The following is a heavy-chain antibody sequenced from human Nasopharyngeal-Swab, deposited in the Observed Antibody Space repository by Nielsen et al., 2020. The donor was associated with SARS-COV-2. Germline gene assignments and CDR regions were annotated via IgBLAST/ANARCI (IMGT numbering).Heavy chain of an antibody. D-gene: IGHD5-24*01. Sequence: GESLKISCMASGYSFVNHWIGWVRQKPGKGLEWMGMAYPGNSEIAYSPSFQGHITISADKSINTAYLQWRSLRASDTAMYFCARRAARDGYNYEVDPWGQGTLVTVS. V-gene: IGHV5-51*01. CDR1: GYSFVNHW. CDR2: AYPGNSEI. J-gene: IGHJ5*02. CDR3: ARRAARDGYNYEVDP.